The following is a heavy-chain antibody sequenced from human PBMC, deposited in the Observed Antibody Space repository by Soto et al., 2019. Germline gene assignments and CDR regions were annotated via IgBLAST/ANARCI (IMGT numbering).Heavy chain of an antibody. Sequence: QVQLVQSGAEVKKPGSSVKVSCKASGGTFSSYTISWVRQAPGQGLEWMGRIIPILGIANYAQKFQGRVTITADKSTNTAYMELSSLRSEDTAVYYCASETGTMIVEHWGQGTLVTVSS. V-gene: IGHV1-69*02. J-gene: IGHJ1*01. CDR3: ASETGTMIVEH. D-gene: IGHD3-22*01. CDR2: IIPILGIA. CDR1: GGTFSSYT.